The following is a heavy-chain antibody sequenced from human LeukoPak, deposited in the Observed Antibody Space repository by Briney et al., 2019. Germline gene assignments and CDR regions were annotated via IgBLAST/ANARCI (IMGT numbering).Heavy chain of an antibody. J-gene: IGHJ4*02. CDR2: IYHSGST. V-gene: IGHV4-59*01. D-gene: IGHD3-22*01. Sequence: PSETLSLTCTVSGGSISSYYWSWIRQPPGKGLEWIGYIYHSGSTNYNPSLKSRVTISVDTSKNQFSLKLSSVTAADTAVYYCARLDDSSGYLVDYWGQGTLVTVSS. CDR1: GGSISSYY. CDR3: ARLDDSSGYLVDY.